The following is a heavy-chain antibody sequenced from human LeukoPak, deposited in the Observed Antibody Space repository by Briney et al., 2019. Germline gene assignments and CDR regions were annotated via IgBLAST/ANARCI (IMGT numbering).Heavy chain of an antibody. V-gene: IGHV5-51*01. D-gene: IGHD6-19*01. CDR3: ASSVEVAGGRCFDY. Sequence: GESLKISCKGSGYRFSRYWIGWVRQMPGKGLEWMGIIYPRDSDTRYSPSFQGQVTISVDKSISTAYLQWSSLEASDTAMYYCASSVEVAGGRCFDYWGQGTLVTVSS. CDR2: IYPRDSDT. CDR1: GYRFSRYW. J-gene: IGHJ4*02.